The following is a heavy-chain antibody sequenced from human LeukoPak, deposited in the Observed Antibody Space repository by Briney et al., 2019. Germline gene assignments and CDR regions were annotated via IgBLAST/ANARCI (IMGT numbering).Heavy chain of an antibody. CDR2: IYYSGST. V-gene: IGHV4-39*02. CDR1: GGSISSSSYY. Sequence: PSETLSLTCTVSGGSISSSSYYWGWIRQPPGKGLEWIGSIYYSGSTYYNPSLKSRVTISVDTSKNQFSLKLSSVTAADTAVYYCARDLEKQAPYYYDSSGYYFGGAWGQGTLVTVSS. D-gene: IGHD3-22*01. J-gene: IGHJ5*02. CDR3: ARDLEKQAPYYYDSSGYYFGGA.